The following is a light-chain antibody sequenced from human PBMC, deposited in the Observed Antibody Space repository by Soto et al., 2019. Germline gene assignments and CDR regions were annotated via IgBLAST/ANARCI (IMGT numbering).Light chain of an antibody. J-gene: IGKJ1*01. CDR1: QSISSW. CDR3: QQYGSSLTWT. Sequence: DIQMTQSPSTLSASVGDRVTITCRASQSISSWLAWYQQKPGKAPKLLIYDASSLESGVPSRFSGSGSGTDFTLTISRLEPEDFAVYYCQQYGSSLTWTFGQGTKVEIK. V-gene: IGKV1-5*01. CDR2: DAS.